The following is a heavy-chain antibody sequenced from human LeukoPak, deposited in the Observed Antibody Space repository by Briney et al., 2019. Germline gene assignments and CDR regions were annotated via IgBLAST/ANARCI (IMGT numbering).Heavy chain of an antibody. CDR3: AKDRRITMIVVVRDAFDI. V-gene: IGHV3-30*02. CDR2: IRYDGSNK. CDR1: GFTFSSYG. J-gene: IGHJ3*02. D-gene: IGHD3-22*01. Sequence: GGSLRLSCAASGFTFSSYGMHWVRQAPGKGLEWVAFIRYDGSNKYYEDSVKGRFTISRDNSKNTLYLQMNSLRAEDTAVYYCAKDRRITMIVVVRDAFDIWGQGTMVTVSS.